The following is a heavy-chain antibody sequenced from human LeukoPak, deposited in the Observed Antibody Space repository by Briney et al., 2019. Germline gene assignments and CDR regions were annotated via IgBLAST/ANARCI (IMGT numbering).Heavy chain of an antibody. CDR1: GFTFSSYA. CDR3: AAPGVPAATYYFDY. CDR2: IRYDGSNK. J-gene: IGHJ4*02. V-gene: IGHV3-30*02. Sequence: GGSLRLSCAASGFTFSSYAMHWVRQAPGKGLEWVAFIRYDGSNKYYADSVKGRFTISRDNSKNTVYLQMNSLRAEDTAVYYCAAPGVPAATYYFDYWGQGTLVTVSS. D-gene: IGHD2-2*01.